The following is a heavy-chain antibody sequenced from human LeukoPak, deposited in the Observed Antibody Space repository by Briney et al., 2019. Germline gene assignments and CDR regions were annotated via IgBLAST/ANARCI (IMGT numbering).Heavy chain of an antibody. CDR2: ISSSGSTI. D-gene: IGHD6-13*01. J-gene: IGHJ4*02. CDR1: GFTFSDYY. CDR3: ARVAAAGTFDY. V-gene: IGHV3-11*01. Sequence: GGSLRLSCAASGFTFSDYYMSWIRQAPGKGLEWVSYISSSGSTIYYADSVKGRFTISRDNAKNSLHLQMNSLRAEDTAVYYCARVAAAGTFDYWGQGTLVTVSS.